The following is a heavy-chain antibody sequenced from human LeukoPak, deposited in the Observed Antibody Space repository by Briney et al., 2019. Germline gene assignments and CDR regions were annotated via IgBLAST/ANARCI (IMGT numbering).Heavy chain of an antibody. J-gene: IGHJ4*02. CDR3: ARDLPSPDY. D-gene: IGHD6-6*01. CDR1: GFTFSSYS. CDR2: ISSSSSTI. Sequence: GGSLRLSCAVSGFTFSSYSMNGVRQAPGKGLEWVSYISSSSSTIYYADSVKGRFTISRDNAKNSLYLQMNSLRAEDTAVYYCARDLPSPDYWGQGTLVTVSS. V-gene: IGHV3-48*01.